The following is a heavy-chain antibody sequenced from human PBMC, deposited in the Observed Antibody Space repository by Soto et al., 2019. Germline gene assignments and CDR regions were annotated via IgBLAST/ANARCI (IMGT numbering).Heavy chain of an antibody. J-gene: IGHJ3*02. D-gene: IGHD6-19*01. CDR2: ISGSGGST. Sequence: EVQLLESGGGLVQPGGSLRLSCAASGFTFSSYAMSWVRQAPGKGLEWVSAISGSGGSTYYADSVKGRFTISRDNSKNTLYLQMNSLRAEDTAVYYCVASSDWYHAFDIWGQGTMVTVSS. CDR1: GFTFSSYA. CDR3: VASSDWYHAFDI. V-gene: IGHV3-23*01.